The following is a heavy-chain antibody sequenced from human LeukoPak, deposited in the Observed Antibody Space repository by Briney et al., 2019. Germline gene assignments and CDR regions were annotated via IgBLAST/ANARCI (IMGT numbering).Heavy chain of an antibody. Sequence: GGSLRLSCAASGFTLGDAWMSWVRQAPGKGLEWVGRIKSKTDGGTTDYAAPVKGRFTISRDDSKNTLYLQMNSLKTEDTAVYYCVRFLEPPHYMDVWGKGTTVTVSS. V-gene: IGHV3-15*01. CDR3: VRFLEPPHYMDV. CDR1: GFTLGDAW. CDR2: IKSKTDGGTT. J-gene: IGHJ6*03. D-gene: IGHD3-3*01.